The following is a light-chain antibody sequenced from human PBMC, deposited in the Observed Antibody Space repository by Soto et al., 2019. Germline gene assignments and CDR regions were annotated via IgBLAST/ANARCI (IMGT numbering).Light chain of an antibody. CDR1: RDISNY. CDR3: QKYDTDPRT. V-gene: IGKV1-27*01. CDR2: LAS. Sequence: DIQETQSPSSVAASVGDRLTITCRASRDISNYLAWYQQKPGKVPKLLIYLASTLQSGVPSRFSGSRSGTHFTLTISSLQPEDVATYYCQKYDTDPRTFGQGTKVDI. J-gene: IGKJ1*01.